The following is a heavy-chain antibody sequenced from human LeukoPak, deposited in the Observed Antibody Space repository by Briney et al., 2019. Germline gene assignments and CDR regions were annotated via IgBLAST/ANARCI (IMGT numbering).Heavy chain of an antibody. CDR3: ARAPIRGDTPLDY. D-gene: IGHD5-24*01. J-gene: IGHJ4*02. CDR2: IYYSGST. CDR1: GGSISSGDYY. Sequence: NPSETLSLTCTVSGGSISSGDYYWSWIRQPPGKGLEWIGYIYYSGSTYYNPSLKSRVTISVDTSKNQFSLKLSSVTAADTAVYYCARAPIRGDTPLDYWGQGTLVTVSS. V-gene: IGHV4-30-4*01.